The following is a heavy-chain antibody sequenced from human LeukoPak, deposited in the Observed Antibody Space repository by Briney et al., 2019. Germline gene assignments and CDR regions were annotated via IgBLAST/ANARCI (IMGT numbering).Heavy chain of an antibody. D-gene: IGHD4-17*01. V-gene: IGHV3-33*01. CDR1: GFTFNSYG. CDR2: IWYDGSNK. Sequence: PGRFLRLSCAASGFTFNSYGIHWVRQAPGKGLEWVAFIWYDGSNKYYADSVKGRFTISRDNSKNTLYLQMNSLRAEDTAVYYCARARTTRGFDYWGQGTLVTVSS. J-gene: IGHJ4*02. CDR3: ARARTTRGFDY.